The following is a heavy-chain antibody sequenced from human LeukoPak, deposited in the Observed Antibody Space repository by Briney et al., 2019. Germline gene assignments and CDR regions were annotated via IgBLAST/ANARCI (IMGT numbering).Heavy chain of an antibody. CDR3: ARDVADRGLKRFDP. CDR2: IYYSGST. D-gene: IGHD6-6*01. Sequence: SQTLSLTCTVSGGSISSGGYYWSWIRQHPGKGLEWIGYIYYSGSTYYNPSLKSRVTISVDTSKNQFSLKLSSVTAADTAVYYCARDVADRGLKRFDPWGQGTPVTVSS. J-gene: IGHJ5*02. CDR1: GGSISSGGYY. V-gene: IGHV4-31*03.